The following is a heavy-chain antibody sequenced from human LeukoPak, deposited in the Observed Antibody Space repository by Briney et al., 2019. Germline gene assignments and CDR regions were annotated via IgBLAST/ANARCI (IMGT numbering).Heavy chain of an antibody. CDR3: AKELTRPNRPVAGLNY. CDR1: GFTFSAYG. CDR2: ISYDGSNK. V-gene: IGHV3-30*18. Sequence: GRSLRLSCAASGFTFSAYGMHWVRQAPGKGLEWVAIISYDGSNKYYPDSVKGRFTISRDDSKNTLYLQMYSLRTEDTAVYYCAKELTRPNRPVAGLNYWGQGTLVTVSS. D-gene: IGHD6-19*01. J-gene: IGHJ4*02.